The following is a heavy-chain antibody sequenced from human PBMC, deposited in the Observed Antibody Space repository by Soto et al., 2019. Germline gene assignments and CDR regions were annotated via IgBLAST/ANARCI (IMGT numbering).Heavy chain of an antibody. CDR2: INHSGST. CDR1: GVSIFSHSYY. Sequence: QLQLQESGPGLVRPSETLSLTCTVSGVSIFSHSYYWGWIRQAPGKGLEWIATINHSGSTYHNPSLKSRVTMSVDTSKNQFSLNLRSVTAADTAVYYCARRYAPRYSSGNNHFDLWGQGTLVTVSS. D-gene: IGHD6-19*01. J-gene: IGHJ4*02. V-gene: IGHV4-39*01. CDR3: ARRYAPRYSSGNNHFDL.